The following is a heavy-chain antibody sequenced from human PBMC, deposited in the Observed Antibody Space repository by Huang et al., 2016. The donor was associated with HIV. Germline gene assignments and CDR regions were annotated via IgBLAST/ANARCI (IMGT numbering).Heavy chain of an antibody. V-gene: IGHV3-21*02. D-gene: IGHD6-19*01. J-gene: IGHJ5*02. Sequence: EVELVESGGGLVKPGGSLRLSCAASGFAFSSYGMNWVRQAPGKGLEGGALIGSDSSYIYYADSVKGRVTISRDSAKSSIYLQLDSLRAEDTAVYYCAYQQWLVGGLNHWGQGTLVVVSS. CDR2: IGSDSSYI. CDR3: AYQQWLVGGLNH. CDR1: GFAFSSYG.